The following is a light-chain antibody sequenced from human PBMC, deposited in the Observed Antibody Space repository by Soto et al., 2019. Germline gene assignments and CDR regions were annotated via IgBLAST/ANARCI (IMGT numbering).Light chain of an antibody. CDR1: QSLLHTDGKTY. V-gene: IGKV2-29*03. CDR3: MQDIDIPWT. Sequence: ILMTQTPLSLSIIPGQTASISCKSSQSLLHTDGKTYFYWYVQKAGQAPQPLIYEVSNRFSGVPERFSGSGSRTDFTLKISRVEADDVGIYYCMQDIDIPWTFGQGTKVDIK. J-gene: IGKJ1*01. CDR2: EVS.